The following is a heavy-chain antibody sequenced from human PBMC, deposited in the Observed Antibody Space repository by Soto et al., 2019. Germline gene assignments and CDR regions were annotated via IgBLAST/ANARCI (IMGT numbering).Heavy chain of an antibody. J-gene: IGHJ5*02. V-gene: IGHV3-33*01. CDR2: IWSDGSTE. CDR3: ARGRIPSAIFDWFDP. D-gene: IGHD2-2*01. CDR1: GFTFDRYG. Sequence: GGSLRLSCAASGFTFDRYGMHWVRQAPGKGLEWMAVIWSDGSTEYYADSVKGRFTISRDNSKNTMYLQMNSLRGEDTGVYYCARGRIPSAIFDWFDPWGQGTLVTVSS.